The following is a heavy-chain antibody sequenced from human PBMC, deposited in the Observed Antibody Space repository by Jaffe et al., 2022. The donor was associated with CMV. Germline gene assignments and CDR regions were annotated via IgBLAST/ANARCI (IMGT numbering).Heavy chain of an antibody. V-gene: IGHV5-10-1*03. CDR2: IDPSDSYT. J-gene: IGHJ6*03. CDR1: GYSFTSYW. CDR3: ARCPGAVHGDYGDGYYYYYYYMDV. D-gene: IGHD4-17*01. Sequence: EVQLVQSGAEVKKPGESLRISCKGSGYSFTSYWISWVRQMPGKGLEWMGRIDPSDSYTNYSPSFQGHVTISADKSISTAYLQWSSLKASDTAMYYCARCPGAVHGDYGDGYYYYYYYMDVWGKGTTVTVSS.